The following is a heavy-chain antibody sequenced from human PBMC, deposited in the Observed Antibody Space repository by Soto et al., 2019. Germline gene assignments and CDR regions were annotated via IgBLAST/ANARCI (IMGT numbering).Heavy chain of an antibody. Sequence: EVQLVESGGGLVQPGGSLKLSCAASGFTFSGSAMHWVRQASGKGLEWVGRIRSKANNYATAYAASVEGRFTISRDDSKNTAHLQMSSLKTEDTAVYYCASDTARVYYGLDVWGLGTTVTVSS. D-gene: IGHD5-18*01. V-gene: IGHV3-73*02. CDR2: IRSKANNYAT. CDR3: ASDTARVYYGLDV. CDR1: GFTFSGSA. J-gene: IGHJ6*02.